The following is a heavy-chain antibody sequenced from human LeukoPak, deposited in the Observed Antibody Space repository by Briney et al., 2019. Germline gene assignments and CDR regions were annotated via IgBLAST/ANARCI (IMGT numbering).Heavy chain of an antibody. CDR1: GSSFSNYW. V-gene: IGHV5-51*01. D-gene: IGHD3-22*01. Sequence: PGESLQISCEGSGSSFSNYWLGWVRPMPGKGLEWMGIIYPGDSDTRYSPSFQGQVTISADKSISTAYLQWSSLKASDTAMYYCARVDYYDRSGYFDYWGQGTQVTISS. CDR2: IYPGDSDT. CDR3: ARVDYYDRSGYFDY. J-gene: IGHJ4*02.